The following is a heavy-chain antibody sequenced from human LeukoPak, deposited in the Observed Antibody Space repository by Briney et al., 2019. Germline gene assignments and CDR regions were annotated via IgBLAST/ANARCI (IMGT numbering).Heavy chain of an antibody. CDR2: ININGDTT. CDR3: IRRFDP. V-gene: IGHV3-64D*06. Sequence: GGSLRLSCSASGFTFSSYSMHWVRQAPGKGLEYVSTININGDTTYYADSVKGRFTISGDNSKNTVYLQMSSLRTEDTAVYYCIRRFDPWGQGTLVTVSS. J-gene: IGHJ5*02. CDR1: GFTFSSYS.